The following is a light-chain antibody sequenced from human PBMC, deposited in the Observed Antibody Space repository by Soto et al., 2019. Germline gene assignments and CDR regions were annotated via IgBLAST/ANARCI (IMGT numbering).Light chain of an antibody. CDR2: AAS. V-gene: IGKV1-27*01. CDR3: QKYNSAPKT. CDR1: QDISNY. J-gene: IGKJ1*01. Sequence: GDRVTITCRASQDISNYLAWYQQKPGKVPKLLIYAASTLQSGVPSRFSGSGSGTDFTLTISSLQPEDVASYYCQKYNSAPKTFGQGTKVEIK.